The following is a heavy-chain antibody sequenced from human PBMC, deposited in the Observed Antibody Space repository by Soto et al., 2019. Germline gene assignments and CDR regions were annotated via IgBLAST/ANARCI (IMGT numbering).Heavy chain of an antibody. CDR2: VYYGGST. V-gene: IGHV4-39*01. CDR3: AGGDYYHSSGYYFYYYTMDV. J-gene: IGHJ6*02. CDR1: GGSISSSSYY. D-gene: IGHD3-22*01. Sequence: SETLSLTCIVSGGSISSSSYYWGWIRQPPGKGLEWIGNVYYGGSTYYNPSLNSRVTISVETSKSQFSLKLSSVTAADTAVYYCAGGDYYHSSGYYFYYYTMDVWGQGTTVTVSS.